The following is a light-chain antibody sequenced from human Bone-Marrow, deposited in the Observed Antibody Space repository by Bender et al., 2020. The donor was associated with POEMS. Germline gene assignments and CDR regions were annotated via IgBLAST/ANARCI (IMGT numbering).Light chain of an antibody. V-gene: IGLV3-1*01. CDR1: KLGDKF. J-gene: IGLJ2*01. CDR3: QAWDSSVI. Sequence: YELTQPPSVSVSPGQTASITCSGDKLGDKFACWYQQKPGQSPVLIIYQDTKRPSGIPERFSGSNSGNTATLTIRGTQALDEADYYCQAWDSSVIFGGGTKLTVL. CDR2: QDT.